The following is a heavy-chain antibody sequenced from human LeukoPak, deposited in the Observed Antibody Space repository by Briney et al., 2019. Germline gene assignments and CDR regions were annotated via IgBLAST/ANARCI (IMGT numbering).Heavy chain of an antibody. J-gene: IGHJ6*02. V-gene: IGHV3-30*04. Sequence: PGGSLRLSCAASGFTFSSYAMHWVRQAPGKGLEWVAVISYDGSNKYYADSVKGRFTISRDNSKNTLYLQMNSLRAEDTAVYYCARDDYGGNFNYYYYGMDVWGQGTTVTVSS. CDR1: GFTFSSYA. CDR3: ARDDYGGNFNYYYYGMDV. CDR2: ISYDGSNK. D-gene: IGHD4-23*01.